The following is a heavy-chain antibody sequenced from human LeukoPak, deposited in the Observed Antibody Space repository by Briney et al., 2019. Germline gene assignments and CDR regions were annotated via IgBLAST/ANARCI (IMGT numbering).Heavy chain of an antibody. D-gene: IGHD4-17*01. CDR2: INTSGST. Sequence: SETLSLTCTVSGDSLSTYYWTWIRQPAGKGLEWIGCINTSGSTNYNPSLNSRITMSVDTPKNQFSLKLTSVTAADTAIYYCAREGRSTHSGYWGQGTLVTVSS. CDR1: GDSLSTYY. J-gene: IGHJ4*02. V-gene: IGHV4-4*07. CDR3: AREGRSTHSGY.